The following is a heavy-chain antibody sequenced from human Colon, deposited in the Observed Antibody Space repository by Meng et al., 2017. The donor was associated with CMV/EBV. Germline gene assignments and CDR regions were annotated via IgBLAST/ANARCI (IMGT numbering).Heavy chain of an antibody. CDR3: ARDSTQWLRVAHEAFDV. Sequence: ASVKVSCKPSGYTFTAYYLHWVRQAPGQGLEWMGWISAHNGNTNYAQKFQDRVTMTTDTSTSTVYMELRSLRSDDTAVYYCARDSTQWLRVAHEAFDVWGQGTTVTVSS. CDR1: GYTFTAYY. V-gene: IGHV1-18*04. J-gene: IGHJ6*02. CDR2: ISAHNGNT. D-gene: IGHD5-12*01.